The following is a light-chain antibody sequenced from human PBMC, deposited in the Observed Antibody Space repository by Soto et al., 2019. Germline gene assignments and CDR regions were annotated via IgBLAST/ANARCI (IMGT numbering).Light chain of an antibody. Sequence: SYELTQPPSVSVAPGQTATITCGGNNIGSKSVYWYQQRPGQAPVLVLSNNRDRPSGLPEQFSGSRSGNTATLTISGVGAGSEADYYCQVWDSYTDHAVFGGGTKVTVL. J-gene: IGLJ2*01. V-gene: IGLV3-21*02. CDR3: QVWDSYTDHAV. CDR2: NNR. CDR1: NIGSKS.